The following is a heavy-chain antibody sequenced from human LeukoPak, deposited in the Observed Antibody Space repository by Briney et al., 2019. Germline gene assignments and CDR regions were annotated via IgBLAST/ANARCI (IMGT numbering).Heavy chain of an antibody. J-gene: IGHJ6*02. Sequence: GGSLRLSCAGSGFTFSSYTMSWVRQAPGKGLEWISSISSSSSYNYYADPAKGRFTISRDNAKRPLVLQMNSLRAEDTAVYYCARDLCGGDCYSGRGYYYGMDVWGQGTTVTVSS. CDR1: GFTFSSYT. V-gene: IGHV3-21*04. D-gene: IGHD2-21*02. CDR2: ISSSSSYN. CDR3: ARDLCGGDCYSGRGYYYGMDV.